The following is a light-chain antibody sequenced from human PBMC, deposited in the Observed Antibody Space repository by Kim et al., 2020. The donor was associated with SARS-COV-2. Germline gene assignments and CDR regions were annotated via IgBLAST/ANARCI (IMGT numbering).Light chain of an antibody. J-gene: IGKJ2*01. CDR1: KSVSSN. V-gene: IGKV3-15*01. CDR2: SVS. Sequence: GSPGERATLSCRASKSVSSNLAWYQQKPGQAPRLLLYSVSTRATGIPARFSGSGSGTDFTLTISSLQSEDFAVYYCQQYNQWPPYTFGQGTKLEI. CDR3: QQYNQWPPYT.